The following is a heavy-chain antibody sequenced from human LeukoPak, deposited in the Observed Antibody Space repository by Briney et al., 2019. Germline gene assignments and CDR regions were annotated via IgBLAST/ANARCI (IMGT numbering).Heavy chain of an antibody. CDR2: ISYTGST. D-gene: IGHD2-15*01. CDR3: ARVAAGTYWYYAMDV. Sequence: SETLSLTCSVSGDSIRNRSYYWGWIRQPPGKGLAWIGSISYTGSTYYNPSLQSRVTISADMSKNHLSVKLSSVTAADTAVYYCARVAAGTYWYYAMDVWGQGTTATVSS. V-gene: IGHV4-39*07. J-gene: IGHJ6*02. CDR1: GDSIRNRSYY.